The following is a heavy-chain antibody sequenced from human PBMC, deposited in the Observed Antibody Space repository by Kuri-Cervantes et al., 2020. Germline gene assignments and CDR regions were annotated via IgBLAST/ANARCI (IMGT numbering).Heavy chain of an antibody. J-gene: IGHJ1*01. CDR2: INHSGST. V-gene: IGHV4-34*01. D-gene: IGHD2-15*01. CDR1: GGSFSGYY. CDR3: ARLYCSGGSCYATFQH. Sequence: SETLSLTCAVYGGSFSGYYWSWIRQPPGKGLEWIGEINHSGSTNYNPSLKSRVTISVDTSENQFSLKLSSVTAADTAVYYCARLYCSGGSCYATFQHWGQGTLVTVSS.